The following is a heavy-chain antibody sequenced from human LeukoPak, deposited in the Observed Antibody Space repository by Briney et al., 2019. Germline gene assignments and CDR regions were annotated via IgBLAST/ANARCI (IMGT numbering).Heavy chain of an antibody. V-gene: IGHV3-48*03. CDR1: GFTFSSYE. CDR2: ISSSGSTI. CDR3: ARDPPNSYGTDY. D-gene: IGHD5-18*01. J-gene: IGHJ4*02. Sequence: GGSLRLSCAASGFTFSSYEMNWVRQAPGKGLEWVSYISSSGSTIYYADSVKGRFTISRDNAKNSLYLQMNSLRAEDTAVYYCARDPPNSYGTDYWGQRTLVTVSS.